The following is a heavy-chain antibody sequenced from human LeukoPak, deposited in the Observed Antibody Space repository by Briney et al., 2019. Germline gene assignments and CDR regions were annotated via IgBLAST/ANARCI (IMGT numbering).Heavy chain of an antibody. V-gene: IGHV3-48*04. D-gene: IGHD3-3*01. J-gene: IGHJ4*02. CDR1: GFTLSSYS. CDR2: ISSGSGSI. CDR3: ARERIFDY. Sequence: GGSLRLSCAASGFTLSSYSMNWVRQAPGKGLEWLSYISSGSGSIYYADSVRGRFTISRDNAKNSLYLQMNSLRAEDSAVYYCARERIFDYWGQGTLVTVSS.